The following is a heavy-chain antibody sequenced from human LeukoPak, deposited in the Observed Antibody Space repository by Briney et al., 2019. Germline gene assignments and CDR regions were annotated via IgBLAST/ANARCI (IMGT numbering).Heavy chain of an antibody. CDR2: IYYNGNT. J-gene: IGHJ5*01. CDR1: GGSISSHY. D-gene: IGHD2-21*01. Sequence: SETLSLTCTVSGGSISSHYWSWIRQPPGKGLEWIGYIYYNGNTNYNPSLRSRVTISIDSSRTQLSLKLSSVTAADTAVYYCARVRGAVGIGWFDSWGQGTLVTVSS. CDR3: ARVRGAVGIGWFDS. V-gene: IGHV4-59*11.